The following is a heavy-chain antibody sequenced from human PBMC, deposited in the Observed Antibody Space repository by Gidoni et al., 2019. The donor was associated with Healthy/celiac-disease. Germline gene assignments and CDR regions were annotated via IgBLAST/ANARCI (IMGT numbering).Heavy chain of an antibody. CDR3: ARDPGYGDTYYFDY. Sequence: EVQLVESGGGLVQPGGSRRLSCAASGFTFSSYEMNWVRQAPGKGLEWVSYISSSGSTIFYADSVKGRFTISRDNAKNSLYLQMNSLRAEDTAVYYCARDPGYGDTYYFDYWGQGTLVTVSS. D-gene: IGHD4-17*01. J-gene: IGHJ4*02. CDR2: ISSSGSTI. V-gene: IGHV3-48*03. CDR1: GFTFSSYE.